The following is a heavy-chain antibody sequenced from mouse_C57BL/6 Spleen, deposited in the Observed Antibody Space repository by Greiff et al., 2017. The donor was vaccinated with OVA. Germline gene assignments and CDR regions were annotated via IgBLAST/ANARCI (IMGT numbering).Heavy chain of an antibody. D-gene: IGHD1-3*01. J-gene: IGHJ2*01. V-gene: IGHV1-15*01. CDR1: GYTFTDYE. Sequence: VQLQESGAELVRPGASVTLSCKASGYTFTDYEMHWVKQTPVHGLEWIGAIDPETGGTAYNQKFKGKAILTADKSSSTAYMELRSLTSEDSAVYYCTRSGYKDWGQGTTLTVSS. CDR3: TRSGYKD. CDR2: IDPETGGT.